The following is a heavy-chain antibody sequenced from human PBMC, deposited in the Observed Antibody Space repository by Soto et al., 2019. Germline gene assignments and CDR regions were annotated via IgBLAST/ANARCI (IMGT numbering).Heavy chain of an antibody. CDR3: ARRCSSTSCYPLSGYYGMDV. CDR1: GYTFTTSG. J-gene: IGHJ6*02. Sequence: ASVKVSCKASGYTFTTSGISWVRQASGQGLEWMGWISTDNGNTNYAQHLQGRVSMTTDTSTSTAYMDLRSLRSDDTAMYYCARRCSSTSCYPLSGYYGMDVWGQGTSVTVSS. CDR2: ISTDNGNT. D-gene: IGHD2-2*01. V-gene: IGHV1-18*01.